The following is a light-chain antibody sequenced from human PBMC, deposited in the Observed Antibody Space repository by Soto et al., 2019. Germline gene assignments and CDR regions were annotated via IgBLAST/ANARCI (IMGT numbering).Light chain of an antibody. CDR2: DTN. CDR1: TGAVTTGHW. V-gene: IGLV7-46*01. J-gene: IGLJ1*01. Sequence: QAVVTQEPSLTVSPGGTVTLNCASSTGAVTTGHWPHWFQQKPGQTPRTLIYDTNNRHSWTPARFSGSLLGGKAALTLSDAQPEDEADYYCLLIYENVGEVFGAGTKLTVL. CDR3: LLIYENVGEV.